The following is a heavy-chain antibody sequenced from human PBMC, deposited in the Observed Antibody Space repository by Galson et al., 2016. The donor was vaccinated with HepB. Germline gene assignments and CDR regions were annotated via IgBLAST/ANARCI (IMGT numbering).Heavy chain of an antibody. V-gene: IGHV5-51*01. J-gene: IGHJ4*02. D-gene: IGHD5-24*01. CDR3: AVGWGDGNIPPFFDY. CDR1: GFTFNNYY. Sequence: QSGAEVKKPGESLKISCKGSGFTFNNYYIAWVRQMSGKGLEWMGIISPGYSDPRYSPPFQGQVAISSDKSITTTYLEWSSLKASDTAIYYCAVGWGDGNIPPFFDYWGPGTQVIVSS. CDR2: ISPGYSDP.